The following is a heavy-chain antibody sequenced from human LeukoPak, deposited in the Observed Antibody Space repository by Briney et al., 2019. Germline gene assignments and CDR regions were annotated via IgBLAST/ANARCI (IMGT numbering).Heavy chain of an antibody. CDR2: IDYSGTT. V-gene: IGHV4-39*07. J-gene: IGHJ4*02. CDR3: ARDKGYSSSWYCFDY. Sequence: PSETLSLTCTVSGRSISSRSYYWAWIRQPPGKGLEWIGSIDYSGTTYYNPSLKSRVTMSVDTSKNQMSLKLSSVTAADTAVYYCARDKGYSSSWYCFDYWGQGTLVTVSS. CDR1: GRSISSRSYY. D-gene: IGHD6-13*01.